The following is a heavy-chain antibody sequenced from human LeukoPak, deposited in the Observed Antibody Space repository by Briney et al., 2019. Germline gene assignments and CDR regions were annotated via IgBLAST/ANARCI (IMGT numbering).Heavy chain of an antibody. CDR2: IYYSGDT. J-gene: IGHJ5*02. V-gene: IGHV4-39*01. D-gene: IGHD6-13*01. CDR1: GGSISSSSKY. Sequence: SETLSLTCSVSGGSISSSSKYWGWIRQPPGKGLEWIGSIYYSGDTYYNPSLRSRVTISVDTSKNQFSLKLTSVTAADTAVYYCARSSAAAGPTHNWFGPWGQGTLVTVPS. CDR3: ARSSAAAGPTHNWFGP.